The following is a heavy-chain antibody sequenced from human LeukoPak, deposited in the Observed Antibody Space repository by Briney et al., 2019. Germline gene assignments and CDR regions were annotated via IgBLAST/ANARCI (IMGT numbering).Heavy chain of an antibody. D-gene: IGHD3-22*01. CDR1: GFTFSSYA. CDR2: ISGSGGST. Sequence: GGSLRLSCAASGFTFSSYAMSWVRQAPGKGLEWVSAISGSGGSTYYADSVKGRFTISRDNAKNSLYLQMNSLRAEDTAVYYCARVSITMIVVVHKGAFDIWGQGTMVTVSS. CDR3: ARVSITMIVVVHKGAFDI. V-gene: IGHV3-23*01. J-gene: IGHJ3*02.